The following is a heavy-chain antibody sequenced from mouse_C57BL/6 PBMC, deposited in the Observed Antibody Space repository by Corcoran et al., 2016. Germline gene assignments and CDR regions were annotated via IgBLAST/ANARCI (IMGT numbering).Heavy chain of an antibody. CDR1: GYSITSGYY. J-gene: IGHJ4*01. CDR3: AREMLLYGSSYGGMDY. D-gene: IGHD1-1*01. CDR2: ISYDGSN. Sequence: DVQLQESGPGLVKPSQSLSLTCSVTGYSITSGYYWNWIRQFPGNKLEWMGYISYDGSNNYNPSLKNRISITRDTSKNQFFLKLNSVTTEDTATYYCAREMLLYGSSYGGMDYWGQGTSVTVSS. V-gene: IGHV3-6*01.